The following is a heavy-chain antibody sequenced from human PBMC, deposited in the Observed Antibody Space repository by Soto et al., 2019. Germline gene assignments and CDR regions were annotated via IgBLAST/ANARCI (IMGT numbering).Heavy chain of an antibody. J-gene: IGHJ4*02. Sequence: PGESLKISCKASGYNFNKYWIGWVRQMPGKGLEWMGIIYPGDSDTRYSPSFQGQVTISADKSINTAYLQWSSLEASDTAMYYCTRRGDSGVYMDYWGQGRLVTVSS. D-gene: IGHD3-22*01. CDR2: IYPGDSDT. CDR1: GYNFNKYW. V-gene: IGHV5-51*01. CDR3: TRRGDSGVYMDY.